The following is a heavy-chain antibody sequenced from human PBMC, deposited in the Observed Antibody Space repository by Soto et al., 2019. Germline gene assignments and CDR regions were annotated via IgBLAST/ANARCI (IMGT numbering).Heavy chain of an antibody. V-gene: IGHV3-30*01. CDR1: GFTFSSYA. J-gene: IGHJ6*02. CDR2: ISYDGNNQ. Sequence: QVQLVESGGGVVQPGRSLRLSCAASGFTFSSYAMHWVRQAPGKGLEWVAVISYDGNNQYYADSVKGRFTISRDNSKNTLYLQMNSLRAEDTAVYYCARDLPGYSYDGMDFWGQGTTVTVSS. CDR3: ARDLPGYSYDGMDF.